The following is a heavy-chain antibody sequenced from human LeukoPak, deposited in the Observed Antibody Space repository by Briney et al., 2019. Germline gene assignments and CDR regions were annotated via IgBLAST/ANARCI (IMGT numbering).Heavy chain of an antibody. J-gene: IGHJ1*01. Sequence: ASVKVSCKASGYTFTSYGIGWVRQAPGQGLEWMGWINPNSGGTNYAQKFQGRVTMTRDTSISTAYMELSSLRSEDTAVYYCASPGADYGVPKTPEYFQHWGQGTLVTVSS. CDR3: ASPGADYGVPKTPEYFQH. V-gene: IGHV1-2*02. CDR1: GYTFTSYG. CDR2: INPNSGGT. D-gene: IGHD4/OR15-4a*01.